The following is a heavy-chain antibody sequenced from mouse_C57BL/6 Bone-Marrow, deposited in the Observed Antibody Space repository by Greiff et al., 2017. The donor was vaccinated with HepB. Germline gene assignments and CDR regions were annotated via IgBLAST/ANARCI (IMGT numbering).Heavy chain of an antibody. Sequence: QVQLKESGPGLVQPSQSLSITCTVSGFSLTSYGVHWVRQSPGKGLEWLGVIWSGGSTDYNAAFISRLSISKDNSKSQVFFKMNSLQADDTAIYYCARKYYSNYGGYFDVWGTGTTVTVSS. J-gene: IGHJ1*03. D-gene: IGHD2-5*01. CDR3: ARKYYSNYGGYFDV. CDR2: IWSGGST. V-gene: IGHV2-2*01. CDR1: GFSLTSYG.